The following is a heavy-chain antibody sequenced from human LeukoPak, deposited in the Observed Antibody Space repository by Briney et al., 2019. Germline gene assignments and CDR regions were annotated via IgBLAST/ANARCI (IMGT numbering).Heavy chain of an antibody. CDR1: GGTFSSYA. J-gene: IGHJ3*02. D-gene: IGHD3-16*01. V-gene: IGHV1-69*13. CDR3: ARDWAEVGAFDI. CDR2: IIPILGTA. Sequence: ASVKVSCKASGGTFSSYAISWVRQAPGQGLEWMGGIIPILGTANYAQKFQGRVTITADESTSTAYMELSSLRSEDTAVYYCARDWAEVGAFDIWGQGTMVTVSS.